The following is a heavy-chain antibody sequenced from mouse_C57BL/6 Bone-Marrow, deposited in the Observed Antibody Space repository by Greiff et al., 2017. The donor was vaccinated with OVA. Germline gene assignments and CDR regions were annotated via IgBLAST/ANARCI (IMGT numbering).Heavy chain of an antibody. Sequence: VQLQQPGAELVMPGASVKLSCKASGYTFTSYWMHWVKQRPGQGLEWIGELDPSDSYTNYNQKFKGKSTLTVDKSSSTAYMQLSSLTSEDSAVYYCARWVDHDERGYYYAMDYWGQGTSVTVSS. D-gene: IGHD1-1*02. V-gene: IGHV1-69*01. CDR1: GYTFTSYW. CDR3: ARWVDHDERGYYYAMDY. CDR2: LDPSDSYT. J-gene: IGHJ4*01.